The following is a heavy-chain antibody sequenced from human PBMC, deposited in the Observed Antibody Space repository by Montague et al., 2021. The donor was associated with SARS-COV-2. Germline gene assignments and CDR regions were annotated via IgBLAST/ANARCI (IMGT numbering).Heavy chain of an antibody. CDR2: IHTSGST. D-gene: IGHD3-3*01. J-gene: IGHJ6*02. CDR1: GGSISSYY. CDR3: ASGKYYDSWSGYYSHDYVSGMDV. V-gene: IGHV4-4*07. Sequence: SEILSLTCTVSGGSISSYYWSWIRQSAGKGLECIGRIHTSGSTDYNPSLNSRVTMSVDTSKNQFSLKLSSVTAADTAVYYCASGKYYDSWSGYYSHDYVSGMDVWGQGTTVTVSS.